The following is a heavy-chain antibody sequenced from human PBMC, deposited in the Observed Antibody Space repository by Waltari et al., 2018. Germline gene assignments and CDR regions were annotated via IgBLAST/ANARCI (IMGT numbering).Heavy chain of an antibody. Sequence: QLQLQESGPGLVKPSETLSLTCTVSGGSISSSSYYWGWIRQPPGKGLEWIGSIYYSGRTSNNPALKSRVTISVDTSKNQFSLKLSSVTAADTAVYYCASSYSSGWYSTFDYWGQGTLVTVSS. J-gene: IGHJ4*02. CDR2: IYYSGRT. CDR1: GGSISSSSYY. D-gene: IGHD6-19*01. V-gene: IGHV4-39*01. CDR3: ASSYSSGWYSTFDY.